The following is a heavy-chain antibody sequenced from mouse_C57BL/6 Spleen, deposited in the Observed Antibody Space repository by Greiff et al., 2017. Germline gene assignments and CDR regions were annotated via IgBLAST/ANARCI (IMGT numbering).Heavy chain of an antibody. CDR3: ASGNWDGYFDY. Sequence: DVKLVESGGGLVKPGGSLKLSCAASGFTFSDYGMHWVRQAPEKGLEWVAYISSGSSTSYYADTVKGRFTISRDNAKNTLFLQMTSLTSEDTAMYYWASGNWDGYFDYWGQGTTRTVSS. CDR2: ISSGSSTS. J-gene: IGHJ2*01. V-gene: IGHV5-17*01. CDR1: GFTFSDYG. D-gene: IGHD4-1*01.